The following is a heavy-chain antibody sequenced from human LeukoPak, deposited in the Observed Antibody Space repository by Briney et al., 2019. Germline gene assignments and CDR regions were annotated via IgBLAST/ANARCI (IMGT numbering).Heavy chain of an antibody. CDR1: GYTFTSYY. D-gene: IGHD6-13*01. Sequence: GASVKVACKASGYTFTSYYMHWVRQAPGQGLEWMGTINPSGGSTSYAQKFQGRVTMTRDTSTSTVYMELSSLRSGDTAVYYCARAQSIAAAGIPYFDYWGQGTLVTVSS. V-gene: IGHV1-46*01. CDR2: INPSGGST. J-gene: IGHJ4*02. CDR3: ARAQSIAAAGIPYFDY.